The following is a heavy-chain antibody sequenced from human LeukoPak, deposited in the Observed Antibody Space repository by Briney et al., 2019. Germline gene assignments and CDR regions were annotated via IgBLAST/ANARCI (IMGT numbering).Heavy chain of an antibody. CDR1: GYSFSSFY. J-gene: IGHJ5*02. V-gene: IGHV1-2*02. Sequence: GASVKVSCKASGYSFSSFYLHWVWQVPGKDLEWMGWINPTSGGTFYLQKFQGRLAVSRDTSLGTVYMELSSLRYDDTAVYFCARSRTFSGYAAFGPWGQGTLVTVSS. CDR2: INPTSGGT. D-gene: IGHD5-12*01. CDR3: ARSRTFSGYAAFGP.